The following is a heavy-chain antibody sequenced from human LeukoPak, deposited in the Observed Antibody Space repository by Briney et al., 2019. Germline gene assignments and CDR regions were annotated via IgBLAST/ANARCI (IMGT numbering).Heavy chain of an antibody. J-gene: IGHJ4*02. D-gene: IGHD2-15*01. CDR3: ARVYCSGGSCCFDY. Sequence: SQTLTLTCAASGVSISSGGYSWSWIRQPPGKGLEWIGYIYHSGSTYYNPSLKSRVTISVDRSENQFSLKLSSVTAADTAVYYCARVYCSGGSCCFDYWGQGTLVTVSS. V-gene: IGHV4-30-2*01. CDR1: GVSISSGGYS. CDR2: IYHSGST.